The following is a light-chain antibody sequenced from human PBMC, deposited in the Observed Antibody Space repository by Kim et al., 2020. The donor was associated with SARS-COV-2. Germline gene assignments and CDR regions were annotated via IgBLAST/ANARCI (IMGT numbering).Light chain of an antibody. Sequence: QSALTQPASVSGSPGQSITISCTGTSSDVGGYNYVSWYQQHPGKAPKLMIYDVSNRPSGVSNRCSGSKSGNTASLTISGLQAEDEADYYCSSYTSSSTWVFGGGTNLTAL. J-gene: IGLJ3*02. V-gene: IGLV2-14*03. CDR3: SSYTSSSTWV. CDR2: DVS. CDR1: SSDVGGYNY.